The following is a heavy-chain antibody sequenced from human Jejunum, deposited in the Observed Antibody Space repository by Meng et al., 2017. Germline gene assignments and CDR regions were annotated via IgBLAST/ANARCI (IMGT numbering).Heavy chain of an antibody. CDR2: ISCDETHK. CDR1: GFTFSSSA. D-gene: IGHD2-15*01. Sequence: GGSLRLSCAASGFTFSSSAMHWVRQAPGKGLEWVAVISCDETHKYYTDSLKGRFTISRDNSKNTLYLQMSSLRDEDTAVYYCARGICSGGRCYLDYWGQGTLVTVSS. V-gene: IGHV3-30*10. J-gene: IGHJ4*02. CDR3: ARGICSGGRCYLDY.